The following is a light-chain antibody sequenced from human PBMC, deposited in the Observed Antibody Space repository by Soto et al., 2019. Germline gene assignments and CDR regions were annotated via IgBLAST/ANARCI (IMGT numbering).Light chain of an antibody. CDR3: QQANSFPIT. Sequence: DIQMTQSPSSVSASVGDRVTITCRASQDISSWLAWYQQKPGKAPQLLIFAASSLQSGVPSRFSGSGSGTDFTLTISSLQPEDCAIYFCQQANSFPITLGQGTRLEI. V-gene: IGKV1-12*01. J-gene: IGKJ5*01. CDR2: AAS. CDR1: QDISSW.